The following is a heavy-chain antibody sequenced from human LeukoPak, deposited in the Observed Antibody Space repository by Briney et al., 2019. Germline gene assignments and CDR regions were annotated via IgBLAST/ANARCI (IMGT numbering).Heavy chain of an antibody. Sequence: ASAKVSCKASGGTFSSYAISWVRQAPGQGLEWMGGIIPIFGTANYAQKFQGRVTITADESTSTAYMELSSLRSEDTAVYYCARDEAGDDFWSGYYVFDYWGQGTLVTVSS. CDR2: IIPIFGTA. CDR1: GGTFSSYA. D-gene: IGHD3-3*01. V-gene: IGHV1-69*13. J-gene: IGHJ4*02. CDR3: ARDEAGDDFWSGYYVFDY.